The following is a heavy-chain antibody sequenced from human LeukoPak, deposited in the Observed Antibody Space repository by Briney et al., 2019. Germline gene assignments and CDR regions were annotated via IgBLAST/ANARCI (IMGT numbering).Heavy chain of an antibody. D-gene: IGHD2-21*02. CDR1: GYTFTGYY. Sequence: ASVKVSCKASGYTFTGYYMHWVRQAPGQGLEWTGWINPNSGGTNYAQKFQGRVTMTRDTSISTAYMELSRLRSDDTAVYYCAREKVVTAIHDFDYWGQGTLVTVSS. V-gene: IGHV1-2*02. CDR3: AREKVVTAIHDFDY. J-gene: IGHJ4*02. CDR2: INPNSGGT.